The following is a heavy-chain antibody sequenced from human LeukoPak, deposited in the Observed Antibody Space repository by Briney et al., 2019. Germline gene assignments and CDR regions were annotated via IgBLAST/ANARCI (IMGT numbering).Heavy chain of an antibody. J-gene: IGHJ4*02. Sequence: GGSLRLFCAASGFTFSSYAMHGVRQAPGKGLEWVAVISYDGSNKYYADSVKGRFTISRDNSKNTLYLQMNSLRAEDTAVYYCARVSVDGYEFDYWGQGTLVTVSS. V-gene: IGHV3-30*04. CDR3: ARVSVDGYEFDY. CDR2: ISYDGSNK. CDR1: GFTFSSYA. D-gene: IGHD5-18*01.